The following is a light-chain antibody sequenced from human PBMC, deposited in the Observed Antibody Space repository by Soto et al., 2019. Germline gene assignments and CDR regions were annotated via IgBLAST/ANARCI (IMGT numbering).Light chain of an antibody. Sequence: IQMTQSPSTLSASVGDRVTITCRASQSISSWLAWYQQNPGKAPKALIYEAFILESGVPSRFSGSGSGTEFTLTISSLQPDDFATYYCQQYISHPYTFGLGTKLEIK. V-gene: IGKV1-5*03. J-gene: IGKJ2*01. CDR1: QSISSW. CDR2: EAF. CDR3: QQYISHPYT.